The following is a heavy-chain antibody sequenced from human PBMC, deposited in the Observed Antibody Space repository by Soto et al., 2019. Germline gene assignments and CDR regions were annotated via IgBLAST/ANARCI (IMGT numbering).Heavy chain of an antibody. V-gene: IGHV5-51*01. CDR1: GYSFTSYW. Sequence: GESLKISCKGSGYSFTSYWIGWVRQMPGKGLEWMGIIYPGDSDTRYSPSFQGQVTISADKSISTAYLQWSSLKASDTAMYYFARLEGVVVPAAMVFGYGMDVWGQGTTVTVSS. CDR3: ARLEGVVVPAAMVFGYGMDV. CDR2: IYPGDSDT. J-gene: IGHJ6*02. D-gene: IGHD2-2*01.